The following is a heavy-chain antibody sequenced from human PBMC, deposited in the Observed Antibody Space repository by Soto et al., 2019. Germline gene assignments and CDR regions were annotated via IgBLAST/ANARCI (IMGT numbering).Heavy chain of an antibody. J-gene: IGHJ4*02. CDR1: GYTFTSYG. CDR2: ISAYNGNT. D-gene: IGHD2-21*02. V-gene: IGHV1-18*04. CDR3: ARENPVTAIPMEFDY. Sequence: QVQLVQSGAEVKKPGASVKVSCKASGYTFTSYGISWVRQAPGQGLEWMGWISAYNGNTNYAQKLQGRVTMTTDTSTRTDYMELRSLRSDDTAVYYCARENPVTAIPMEFDYWGQGTLVTVSS.